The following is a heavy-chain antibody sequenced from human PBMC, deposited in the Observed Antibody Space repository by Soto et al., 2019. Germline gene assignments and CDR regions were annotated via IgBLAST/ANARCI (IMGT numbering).Heavy chain of an antibody. D-gene: IGHD4-17*01. CDR2: IHFGGTT. J-gene: IGHJ4*02. Sequence: SETLSLTCTVSGGSMRNYFWNWIWQAPGKGLEWIAYIHFGGTTNYNPSLKSRVAISMDMSKNRFSLKLNSVTAADTALYYCARSDYGEFDSWGQGALVTVSS. V-gene: IGHV4-59*01. CDR3: ARSDYGEFDS. CDR1: GGSMRNYF.